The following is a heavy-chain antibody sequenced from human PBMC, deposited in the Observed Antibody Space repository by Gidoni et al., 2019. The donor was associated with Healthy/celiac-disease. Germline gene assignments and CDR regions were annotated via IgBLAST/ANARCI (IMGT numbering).Heavy chain of an antibody. CDR1: GFTFGDYA. Sequence: EVQLVESGGGLVQPGRSLRLSCTASGFTFGDYAMSWVRQAPGKGLEWVGFIRSKAYGGTTEYAASVKGRFTISRDDSKSIAYLQMNSLKTEDTAVYYCTRRGFRGRHIVDNWYFDLWGRGTLVTVSS. D-gene: IGHD2-21*01. V-gene: IGHV3-49*04. CDR2: IRSKAYGGTT. CDR3: TRRGFRGRHIVDNWYFDL. J-gene: IGHJ2*01.